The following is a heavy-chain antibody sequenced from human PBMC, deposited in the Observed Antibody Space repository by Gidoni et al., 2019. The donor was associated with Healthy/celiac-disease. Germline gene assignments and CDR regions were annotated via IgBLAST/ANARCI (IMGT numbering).Heavy chain of an antibody. CDR3: ARGNYDYVWGSYLPFDP. D-gene: IGHD3-16*02. Sequence: QVQLQQSGPGLVKPSQTLSLTCAISGDSVPSNGAAWNWIRQSPSRGLEWLGRTYYRSKWYNDYAVSVKSRITINPDTSKNQFSLQLNSVTPEDTAVYYCARGNYDYVWGSYLPFDPWGQGTLVTVSS. CDR1: GDSVPSNGAA. CDR2: TYYRSKWYN. V-gene: IGHV6-1*01. J-gene: IGHJ5*02.